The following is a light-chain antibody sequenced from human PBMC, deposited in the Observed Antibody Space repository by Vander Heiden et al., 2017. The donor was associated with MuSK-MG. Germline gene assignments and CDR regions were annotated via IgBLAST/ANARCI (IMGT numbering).Light chain of an antibody. CDR1: SSNIGSNY. CDR2: MNN. Sequence: QSVLTQPPSASGTPGQRVTISCSGSSSNIGSNYVYWYQQLPGTAPKLLIYMNNQRPSGVPDRFSGSKSGTSASLAISGLWSEEEADYYCAAWDDSLPQGVFGGGTKLTVL. V-gene: IGLV1-47*03. CDR3: AAWDDSLPQGV. J-gene: IGLJ2*01.